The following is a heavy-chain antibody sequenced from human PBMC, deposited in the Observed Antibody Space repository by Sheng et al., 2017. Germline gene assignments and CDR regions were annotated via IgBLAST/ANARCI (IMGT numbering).Heavy chain of an antibody. CDR3: ARGGELGMQPSALPVFDY. V-gene: IGHV1-69*04. CDR1: GGTFSSYA. CDR2: IIPILGIA. J-gene: IGHJ4*02. Sequence: QVQLVQSGAEVKKPGSSVKVSCKASGGTFSSYAISWVRQAPGQGLEWMGGIIPILGIANYAQKFQGRVTITADKSTSTAYMELSSLRSEDTAVYYCARGGELGMQPSALPVFDYWGQGTLVTVSS. D-gene: IGHD7-27*01.